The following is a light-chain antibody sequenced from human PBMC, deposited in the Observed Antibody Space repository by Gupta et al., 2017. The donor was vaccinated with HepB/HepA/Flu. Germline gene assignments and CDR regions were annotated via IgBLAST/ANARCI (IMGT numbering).Light chain of an antibody. CDR2: GAS. CDR1: QSIISY. V-gene: IGKV1-39*01. Sequence: DIQMTQSPSSLSASEGDRVTITCRASQSIISYLNWYQQRPGKAPKVLIYGASNVQSGVPSRFSGSGSGTDFTLTISSLQPEDFATYYCQQSDSLPLTFGGGTKVEIK. J-gene: IGKJ4*01. CDR3: QQSDSLPLT.